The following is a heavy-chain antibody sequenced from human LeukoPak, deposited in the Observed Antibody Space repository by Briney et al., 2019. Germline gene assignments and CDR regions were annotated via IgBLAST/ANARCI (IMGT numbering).Heavy chain of an antibody. D-gene: IGHD3-16*02. CDR2: INWNGGST. V-gene: IGHV3-20*01. J-gene: IGHJ3*02. CDR3: ARDLRPYYDYVWGSYRPDAFDI. Sequence: GGSLRLSCAASGFTFYDYGMSWVPHAPGKGLEWVSGINWNGGSTGYADSVKGRFAISRDNAKNSLYLQMNSLRAEDTALYHCARDLRPYYDYVWGSYRPDAFDIWGQGTMVTVSS. CDR1: GFTFYDYG.